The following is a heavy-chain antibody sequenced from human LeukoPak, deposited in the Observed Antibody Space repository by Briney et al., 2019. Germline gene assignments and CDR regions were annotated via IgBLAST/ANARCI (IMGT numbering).Heavy chain of an antibody. Sequence: SVKVSCKASGGTFSSYAISWMRQAPGQGLEWMGRIIPILGIANYAQKFQGRVTITADKSTSTAYMELSSLRSEDTAVYYCATRVATKHAFAIWGQGTMVTVSS. CDR3: ATRVATKHAFAI. V-gene: IGHV1-69*04. D-gene: IGHD5-12*01. CDR1: GGTFSSYA. J-gene: IGHJ3*02. CDR2: IIPILGIA.